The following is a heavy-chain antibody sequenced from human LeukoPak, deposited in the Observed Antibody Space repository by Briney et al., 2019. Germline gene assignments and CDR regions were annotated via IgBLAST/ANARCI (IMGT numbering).Heavy chain of an antibody. V-gene: IGHV4-59*08. J-gene: IGHJ5*02. CDR3: ARRDSSSWYNWFDP. CDR1: GGSISSYY. CDR2: IYYSETT. Sequence: SETLSLTCSVSGGSISSYYWSWIRQPPGKGPECIGYIYYSETTSYNPSLKSRVTISVDTSKNQFSLKLSSVTAADTAVYYCARRDSSSWYNWFDPWGQGTLVTVSS. D-gene: IGHD6-13*01.